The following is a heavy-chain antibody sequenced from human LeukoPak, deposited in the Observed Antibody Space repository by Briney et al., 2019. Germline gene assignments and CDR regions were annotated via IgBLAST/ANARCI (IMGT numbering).Heavy chain of an antibody. D-gene: IGHD3-9*01. Sequence: GGSLRLSCAASGFTFSSYGMHWVRQAPGKGLEWVAVIWYDGSNKYYADSVKGRFTISRDNSKNTLYLQMNSLRAEDTAVYYCARERYFDWFHGMDVWGQGTTVTVSS. CDR3: ARERYFDWFHGMDV. CDR2: IWYDGSNK. CDR1: GFTFSSYG. J-gene: IGHJ6*02. V-gene: IGHV3-33*01.